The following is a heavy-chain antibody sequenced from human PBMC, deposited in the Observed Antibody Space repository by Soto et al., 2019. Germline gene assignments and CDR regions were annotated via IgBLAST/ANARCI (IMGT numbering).Heavy chain of an antibody. CDR1: GGTFSSYT. CDR3: AIVDYGDYDSHSGFDP. V-gene: IGHV1-69*02. J-gene: IGHJ5*02. CDR2: IIPILGIA. D-gene: IGHD4-17*01. Sequence: ASVKVSCKASGGTFSSYTISWVRQAPGQGLEWMGRIIPILGIANYAQKFQGRVTITADKSTSTAYMELSSLRSEDTAVYYCAIVDYGDYDSHSGFDPWGQGTLVTVSS.